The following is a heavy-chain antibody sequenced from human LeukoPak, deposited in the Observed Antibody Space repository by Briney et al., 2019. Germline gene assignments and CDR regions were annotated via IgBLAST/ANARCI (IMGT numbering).Heavy chain of an antibody. CDR1: GGSISSYY. J-gene: IGHJ3*02. CDR2: ISYSGST. D-gene: IGHD2-2*01. V-gene: IGHV4-59*08. CDR3: ARHTIFEI. Sequence: SETLSLTCSVSGGSISSYYWSWIRQPPGKGLEWIGYISYSGSTYYNPSLKSRVTISVDTSKNQFSLKLSSVTAADTAVYYRARHTIFEIWGQGTMVTVSS.